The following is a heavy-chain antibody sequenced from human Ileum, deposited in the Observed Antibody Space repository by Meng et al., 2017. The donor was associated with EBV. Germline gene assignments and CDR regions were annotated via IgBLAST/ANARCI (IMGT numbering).Heavy chain of an antibody. CDR1: CGSISRGYYY. Sequence: HVQLLESGAGLVKPSLALSLTCSVSCGSISRGYYYWSWICQPPGYGLEWIGYTYYSGSTYYNPSLKSRVTISVDTSKNQFSLKLSSVTAADTAVYYCARPIAAAGWFDPWGQGTLVTVSS. CDR2: TYYSGST. J-gene: IGHJ5*02. CDR3: ARPIAAAGWFDP. D-gene: IGHD6-13*01. V-gene: IGHV4-30-4*01.